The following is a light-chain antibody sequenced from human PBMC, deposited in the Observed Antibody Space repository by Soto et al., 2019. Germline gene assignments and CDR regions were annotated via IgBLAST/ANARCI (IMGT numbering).Light chain of an antibody. CDR2: DAS. CDR1: QSVSSY. J-gene: IGKJ1*01. CDR3: QQYGSSGT. Sequence: EIVLTQSPATLSLSPGERATLSCRASQSVSSYLAWYQQKPGLAPRLLIYDASNRATGIPARFSGSGSGTDFTLTISSLEPEDFAVYYCQQYGSSGTFGQGTKV. V-gene: IGKV3-11*01.